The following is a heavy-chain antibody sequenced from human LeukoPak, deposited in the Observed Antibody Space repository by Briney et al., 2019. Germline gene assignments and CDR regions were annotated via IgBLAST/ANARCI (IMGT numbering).Heavy chain of an antibody. CDR1: GFTFRDYY. D-gene: IGHD3-22*01. Sequence: PGGSLRLSCAASGFTFRDYYMTWLRQAPGKGLEWVSYISESGGTTHYADSVKGRFTISRANAKNSLYLQMNSLRAEDTAVYYCARSDTSGPRGDYWGQGTLVIVSS. J-gene: IGHJ4*02. V-gene: IGHV3-11*01. CDR3: ARSDTSGPRGDY. CDR2: ISESGGTT.